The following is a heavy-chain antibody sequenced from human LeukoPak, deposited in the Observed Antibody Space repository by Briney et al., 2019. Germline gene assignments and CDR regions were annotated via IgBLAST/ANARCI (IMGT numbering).Heavy chain of an antibody. V-gene: IGHV3-33*01. D-gene: IGHD5-24*01. CDR2: IWYDASDR. CDR1: GXTFSSFG. Sequence: GSLRLSFAASGXTFSSFGMHWVRQAPGKGLEWVAVIWYDASDRYYADSVKGRFTISRDNSKNTLFLQMNSLRDDDTAVYYCVRGVGVSRFNYFDPWGQGTLVVVSS. J-gene: IGHJ5*02. CDR3: VRGVGVSRFNYFDP.